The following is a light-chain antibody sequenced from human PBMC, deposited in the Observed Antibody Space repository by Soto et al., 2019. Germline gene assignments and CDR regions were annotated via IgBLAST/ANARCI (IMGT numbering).Light chain of an antibody. CDR1: QSVSTY. J-gene: IGKJ4*01. CDR3: QQHSDWVT. Sequence: EIVLTQSPATLSLSPGERGTLSCRASQSVSTYLAWYQQKPGQAPRLLIYDASNRATGIPARFSGSGSGTDFTRTISYIEPEDFAFYYCQQHSDWVTFGGGTKVEI. CDR2: DAS. V-gene: IGKV3-11*01.